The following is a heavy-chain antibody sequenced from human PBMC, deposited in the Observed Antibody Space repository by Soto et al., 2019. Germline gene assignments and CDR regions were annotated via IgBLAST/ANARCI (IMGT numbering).Heavy chain of an antibody. D-gene: IGHD1-1*01. V-gene: IGHV3-53*01. Sequence: TGVSLRLSSAAFGLTVSGKKYVAWVSQAPGKWLEWISALYDVDGTYYADSVKGRFTTSSDSSKTTVYLQMNGLRPDDTAVYYCASWHEREHAYDVWGQGTAVTVSS. CDR3: ASWHEREHAYDV. J-gene: IGHJ3*01. CDR1: GLTVSGKKY. CDR2: LYDVDGT.